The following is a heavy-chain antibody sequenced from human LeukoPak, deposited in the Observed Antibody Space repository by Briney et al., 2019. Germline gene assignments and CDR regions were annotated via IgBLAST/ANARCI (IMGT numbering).Heavy chain of an antibody. D-gene: IGHD2-2*01. CDR3: ASTLGYCSSTGCERHFDY. CDR2: IYYSGST. Sequence: SETLSLTCTVSGGSISSYYWSWIRQPPGKGLEWIGYIYYSGSTNYNPSLKSRVTISVDTSKNQFSLKLSSVTAADTAVYYCASTLGYCSSTGCERHFDYWGQGTLVTVSS. V-gene: IGHV4-59*08. J-gene: IGHJ4*02. CDR1: GGSISSYY.